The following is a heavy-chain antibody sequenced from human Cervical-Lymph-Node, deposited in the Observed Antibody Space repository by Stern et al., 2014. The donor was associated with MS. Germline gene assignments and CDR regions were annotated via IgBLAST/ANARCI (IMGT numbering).Heavy chain of an antibody. CDR3: AIMGTNGIDV. CDR2: ISGYKGNT. V-gene: IGHV1-18*01. J-gene: IGHJ6*02. D-gene: IGHD5-18*01. Sequence: QVQLVQSGTEVQKPGASVKVSCKASGDTFGTSGVNWVRQAPGQRLEWLGWISGYKGNTNYAQRLQGRVALTTDTSTTTAYMELRSLRSDDTAVYYCAIMGTNGIDVWGQGTTVTVSS. CDR1: GDTFGTSG.